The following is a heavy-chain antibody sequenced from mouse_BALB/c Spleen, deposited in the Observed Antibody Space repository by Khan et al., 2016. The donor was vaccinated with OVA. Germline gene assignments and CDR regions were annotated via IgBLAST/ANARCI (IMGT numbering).Heavy chain of an antibody. CDR3: ARVYGRSFDY. CDR1: GYSITTDYV. D-gene: IGHD1-1*02. Sequence: VQLQESGPGLVKPSQSLSLTCTVTGYSITTDYVWNWIRQFPGNKLEWRGYITYSGNTKYNPTLKSRTSFTRDTSKNQVFMQLKSVTTEDTAGYYYARVYGRSFDYWGQGTTLTVSS. V-gene: IGHV3-2*02. CDR2: ITYSGNT. J-gene: IGHJ2*01.